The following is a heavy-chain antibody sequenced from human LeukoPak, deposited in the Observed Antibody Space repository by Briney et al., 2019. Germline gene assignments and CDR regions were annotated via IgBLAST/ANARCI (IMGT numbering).Heavy chain of an antibody. CDR1: GFTFSSYE. CDR2: ISSSGSTI. CDR3: ARGPQIRYFDWYMGDYYYYMDV. J-gene: IGHJ6*03. Sequence: PGGSLRLSCAASGFTFSSYEMNWVRQAPGKGLEWVSYISSSGSTIYYADSVKGRFTISRDNAKNSLYLQMNSLRSEDTAVYYCARGPQIRYFDWYMGDYYYYMDVWGKGTTVTISS. V-gene: IGHV3-48*03. D-gene: IGHD3-9*01.